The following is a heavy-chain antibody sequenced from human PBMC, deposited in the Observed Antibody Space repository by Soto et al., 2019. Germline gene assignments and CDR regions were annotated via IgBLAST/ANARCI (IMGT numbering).Heavy chain of an antibody. CDR3: ARYAYFTIFGVPRRYWFDP. Sequence: PSETLSLTCAVYGGSFSGYYWSWIRQPPGKGLEWIGEINHSGSTNYNPSLKSRVTISVDTSKNQFSLKLSSVTAADTAVYYCARYAYFTIFGVPRRYWFDPWGQGTLVTAPQ. J-gene: IGHJ5*02. V-gene: IGHV4-34*01. CDR2: INHSGST. CDR1: GGSFSGYY. D-gene: IGHD3-3*01.